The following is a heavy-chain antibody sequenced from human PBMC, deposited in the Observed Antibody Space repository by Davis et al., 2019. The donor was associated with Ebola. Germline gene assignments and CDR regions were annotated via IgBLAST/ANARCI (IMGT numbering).Heavy chain of an antibody. V-gene: IGHV3-30*02. CDR3: AKEERGWQWLPRGSYYYYYGMDV. CDR1: GFTFSSYG. D-gene: IGHD6-19*01. J-gene: IGHJ6*02. Sequence: PGGSLRLSCAASGFTFSSYGMHWVRQAPGKGLEWVAVIWYDGSNKYYADSVKGRFTISRDNSKNTLYLKMNSLRAEDTAVYYCAKEERGWQWLPRGSYYYYYGMDVWGQGTTVTVSS. CDR2: IWYDGSNK.